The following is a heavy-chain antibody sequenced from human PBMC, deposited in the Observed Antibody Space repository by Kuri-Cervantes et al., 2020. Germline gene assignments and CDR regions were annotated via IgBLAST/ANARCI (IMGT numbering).Heavy chain of an antibody. V-gene: IGHV4-38-2*01. CDR3: ARGWELGLNYFDY. CDR2: LYHNGGT. D-gene: IGHD1-26*01. Sequence: GSLRLSCGVSGYSINSGYYWGWVRQPPGKGLEWIGNLYHNGGTDYNPSLKSRVSISADTSKNHFSLKLSSVTAADTAVYYRARGWELGLNYFDYWGQGTLVTVSS. J-gene: IGHJ4*02. CDR1: GYSINSGYY.